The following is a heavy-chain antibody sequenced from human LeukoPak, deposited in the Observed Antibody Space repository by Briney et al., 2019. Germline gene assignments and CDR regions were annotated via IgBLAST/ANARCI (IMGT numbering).Heavy chain of an antibody. D-gene: IGHD1-26*01. V-gene: IGHV4-38-2*02. CDR1: GYSISSGYY. Sequence: SETLSLTCTVSGYSISSGYYWGWIRQPPGKGLEWIGSIYHSGSTYYNPSLKSRVTISVDTSKNQFSLKLSSVTAADTAVYYCARVAYSGSYYLYYFDYWGQGTLVTVSS. CDR3: ARVAYSGSYYLYYFDY. CDR2: IYHSGST. J-gene: IGHJ4*02.